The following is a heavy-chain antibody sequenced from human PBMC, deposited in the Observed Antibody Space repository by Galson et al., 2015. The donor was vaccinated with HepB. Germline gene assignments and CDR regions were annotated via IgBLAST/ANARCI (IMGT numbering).Heavy chain of an antibody. J-gene: IGHJ3*02. D-gene: IGHD1-26*01. V-gene: IGHV3-7*03. CDR1: GFTFSSYW. CDR3: ARVFDEWELRSDDAFDI. Sequence: SLRLSCAASGFTFSSYWMSWVRQAPGRGLEWVANIKQDGSEKYYVDSVKGRFTISRDNAKNSLYLQMNSLRAEDTAVYYCARVFDEWELRSDDAFDIWGQGTMVTVSS. CDR2: IKQDGSEK.